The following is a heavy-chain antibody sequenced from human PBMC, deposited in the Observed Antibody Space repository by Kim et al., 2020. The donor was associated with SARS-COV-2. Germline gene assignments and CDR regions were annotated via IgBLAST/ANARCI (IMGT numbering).Heavy chain of an antibody. Sequence: GGSLRLSCTASGFTFGDYAMSWVRQAPGKGLGWVGFIRSKAYGGTTEYAASVKGRFTISRDDSKSIAYLQMNSLKTEDTAVYYCTRERLPYYDFWSGHTMDVWGKGTTVTVSS. V-gene: IGHV3-49*04. CDR2: IRSKAYGGTT. CDR1: GFTFGDYA. J-gene: IGHJ6*03. D-gene: IGHD3-3*01. CDR3: TRERLPYYDFWSGHTMDV.